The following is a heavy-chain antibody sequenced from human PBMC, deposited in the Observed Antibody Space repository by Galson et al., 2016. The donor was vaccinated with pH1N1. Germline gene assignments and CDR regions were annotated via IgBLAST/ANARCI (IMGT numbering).Heavy chain of an antibody. CDR2: VLSDSTTV. CDR3: PKDKDGVLEH. D-gene: IGHD2-15*01. J-gene: IGHJ1*01. Sequence: SLRLSCAASGFNFHEYAFHWVRQAPGKGLEWVSGVLSDSTTVGYADSVMGRFTISKDNTKNSLFLQMNRLRPEGTALYYYPKDKDGVLEHWGQGILVTDSA. CDR1: GFNFHEYA. V-gene: IGHV3-9*01.